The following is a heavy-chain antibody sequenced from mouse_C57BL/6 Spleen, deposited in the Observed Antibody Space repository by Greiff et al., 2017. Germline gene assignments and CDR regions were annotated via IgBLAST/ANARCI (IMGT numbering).Heavy chain of an antibody. V-gene: IGHV1-85*01. Sequence: VQVVESGPELVKPGASVKLSCKASGYTFTSYDITWVKQRPGQGLEWIGWIYPRDGSTKYNEKFKGQATLTVDTSSSTAYMELHSLTSEDSAVYFCARRYYGIMDYWGQGTSVTVSS. J-gene: IGHJ4*01. CDR1: GYTFTSYD. CDR2: IYPRDGST. CDR3: ARRYYGIMDY. D-gene: IGHD1-1*01.